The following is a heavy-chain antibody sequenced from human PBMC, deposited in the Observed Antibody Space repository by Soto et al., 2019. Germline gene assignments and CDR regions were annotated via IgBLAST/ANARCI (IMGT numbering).Heavy chain of an antibody. CDR3: ARAYCGGDCPAYFDY. CDR1: GYTFTSYA. J-gene: IGHJ4*02. Sequence: QVQLVQSGAEVKKPGASVKVSCTASGYTFTSYAMHWVRQAPGQRLEWMGWINAGNGNTKYSQKFQGRVTITRDTSASTAYMELSSLRSEDTAVYYCARAYCGGDCPAYFDYWGQGTLVTVSS. CDR2: INAGNGNT. D-gene: IGHD2-21*02. V-gene: IGHV1-3*01.